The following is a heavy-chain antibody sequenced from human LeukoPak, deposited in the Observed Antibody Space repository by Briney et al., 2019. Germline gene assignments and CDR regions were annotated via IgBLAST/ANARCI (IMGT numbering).Heavy chain of an antibody. CDR3: TRAIWYGSGTTAFDY. CDR1: GGSISSYY. Sequence: SETLSLTCTHSGGSISSYYWSWIRQPAGKGLEWIARIYNSGSTSYNTNYNPSLSSRVTMSVDTSKNQFSLRLNSVTAADTAVYYCTRAIWYGSGTTAFDYWGRGTLVTVSS. D-gene: IGHD3-10*01. CDR2: IYNSGSTSYNT. J-gene: IGHJ4*02. V-gene: IGHV4-4*07.